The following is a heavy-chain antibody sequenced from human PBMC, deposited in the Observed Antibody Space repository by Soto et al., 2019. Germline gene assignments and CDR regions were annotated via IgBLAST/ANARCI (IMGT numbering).Heavy chain of an antibody. D-gene: IGHD4-17*01. CDR2: IHAGNGNT. CDR1: GYTFTNYA. CDR3: ARDGGYGYYVDYKSEGMDV. Sequence: ASVKVSCKASGYTFTNYAIHWVRQAPGQRLEWMGWIHAGNGNTKYSQKFQGRVTIIRDTSASTAYMELSSLRSEDTAVYYCARDGGYGYYVDYKSEGMDVWGQGTTVTVSS. V-gene: IGHV1-3*01. J-gene: IGHJ6*02.